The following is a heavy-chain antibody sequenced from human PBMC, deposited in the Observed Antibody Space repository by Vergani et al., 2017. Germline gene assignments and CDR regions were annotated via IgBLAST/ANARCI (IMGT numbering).Heavy chain of an antibody. J-gene: IGHJ4*02. D-gene: IGHD5-18*01. CDR2: IYYSGST. CDR3: ARAVRLLDTAMVPTDY. Sequence: QVQLQESGPGLVKPSQTLSLTCTVSGGSISSGGYYWSWIRQHPGKGLEWIGYIYYSGSTNYNPSLKSRVTISVDTSKNQFSLKLSSVTAADTAVYYCARAVRLLDTAMVPTDYWGQGTLVTVSS. V-gene: IGHV4-61*08. CDR1: GGSISSGGYY.